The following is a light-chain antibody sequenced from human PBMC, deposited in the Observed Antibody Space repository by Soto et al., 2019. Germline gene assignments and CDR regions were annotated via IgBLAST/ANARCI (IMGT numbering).Light chain of an antibody. J-gene: IGKJ1*01. V-gene: IGKV3-15*01. Sequence: EIVMTQSPATLSVSPGETATLSCRASQSVGINLAWYHQIPGQAPRLLIYGASTRATGIPARFSGSGSGTEFTLTITSLQSEDFAVYYCQQDNDWPPWTLGQGTKVEIK. CDR3: QQDNDWPPWT. CDR1: QSVGIN. CDR2: GAS.